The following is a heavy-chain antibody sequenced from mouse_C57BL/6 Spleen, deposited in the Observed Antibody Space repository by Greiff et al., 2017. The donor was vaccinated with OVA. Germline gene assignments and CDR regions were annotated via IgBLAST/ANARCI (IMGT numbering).Heavy chain of an antibody. Sequence: VQLQESGAELVRPGASVTLSCKASGYTFTDYEMHWVKQTPVHGLEWIGAIDPETGGTAYNQKFKGKAILTADKSSSPAYMELRSLTSEDSAVYYCTRFRDGYYLYAMDYWGQGTSVTVSS. J-gene: IGHJ4*01. CDR2: IDPETGGT. D-gene: IGHD2-3*01. CDR1: GYTFTDYE. CDR3: TRFRDGYYLYAMDY. V-gene: IGHV1-15*01.